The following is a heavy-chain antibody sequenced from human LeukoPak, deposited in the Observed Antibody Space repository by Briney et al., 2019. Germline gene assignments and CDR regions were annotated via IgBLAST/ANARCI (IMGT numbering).Heavy chain of an antibody. V-gene: IGHV4-4*09. CDR3: ARRQTFFDY. Sequence: SESLSLTCTVSGGSISNYFWSWIRQPPGKGLEWIGYIYASGTYASGSTNYKPSLKSRVTISVDTSKSQFSLKLSSVTAADTAVYYCARRQTFFDYWGQGTLVTVSS. CDR2: IYASGTYASGST. CDR1: GGSISNYF. J-gene: IGHJ4*02.